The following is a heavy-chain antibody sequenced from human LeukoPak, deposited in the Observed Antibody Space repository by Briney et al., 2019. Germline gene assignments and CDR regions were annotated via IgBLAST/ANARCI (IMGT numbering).Heavy chain of an antibody. Sequence: SQTLSLNCTVSGGSISSGDYYWSWIRQPPGKGLEWIGYIYYSGSTYYNPSLKSRVTISVDTSKNQFSLKLSSVTAADTAVYYCAREYITYYYGSGSYYSTNNWFDPWGQGTLVTVSS. CDR2: IYYSGST. V-gene: IGHV4-30-4*01. CDR3: AREYITYYYGSGSYYSTNNWFDP. D-gene: IGHD3-10*01. J-gene: IGHJ5*02. CDR1: GGSISSGDYY.